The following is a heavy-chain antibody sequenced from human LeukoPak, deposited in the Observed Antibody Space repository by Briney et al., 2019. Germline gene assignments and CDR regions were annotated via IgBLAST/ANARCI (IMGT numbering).Heavy chain of an antibody. CDR3: ARGRDGYNPPIDY. CDR1: GYTFTGYY. J-gene: IGHJ4*02. CDR2: INPNNGGT. Sequence: ASVKVSCKASGYTFTGYYMHWVRQAPAQGLAWMGWINPNNGGTNYAQKFQGRVTMTRDTSISTAYMELSRLRSDDTAVYYCARGRDGYNPPIDYWGQGTLVTVSS. V-gene: IGHV1-2*02. D-gene: IGHD5-12*01.